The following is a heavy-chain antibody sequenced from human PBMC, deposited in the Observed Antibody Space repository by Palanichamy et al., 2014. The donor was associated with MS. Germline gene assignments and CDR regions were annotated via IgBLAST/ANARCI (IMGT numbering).Heavy chain of an antibody. CDR3: ARGADTTLTTRVGAFHI. J-gene: IGHJ3*02. Sequence: QMPGKGLEWMGIIYPGDSDTRYSPSFQGQVTISADKSISTAYLQWSSLKASDTAMYYCARGADTTLTTRVGAFHIWGQGTIVTVSS. CDR2: IYPGDSDT. D-gene: IGHD4-17*01. V-gene: IGHV5-51*01.